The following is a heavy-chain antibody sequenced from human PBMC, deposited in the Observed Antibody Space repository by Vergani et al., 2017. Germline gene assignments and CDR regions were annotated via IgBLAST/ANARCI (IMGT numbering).Heavy chain of an antibody. Sequence: QVQLQESGPGLVKPSQTLSLTCTVSGGSISSGSYYWSWIRQPAGKGLEWIGRIYTSGSTNYNPSLKSRVTISVDTSKNQFSLKLSSVTAADTAVYYCARDLSGIAALGNWFDPWGQGTLVTVSS. CDR3: ARDLSGIAALGNWFDP. V-gene: IGHV4-61*02. D-gene: IGHD6-13*01. J-gene: IGHJ5*02. CDR2: IYTSGST. CDR1: GGSISSGSYY.